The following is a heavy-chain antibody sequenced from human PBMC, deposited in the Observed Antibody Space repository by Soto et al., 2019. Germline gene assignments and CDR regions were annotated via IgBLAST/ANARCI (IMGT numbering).Heavy chain of an antibody. CDR1: GGSISSYY. D-gene: IGHD1-26*01. J-gene: IGHJ4*02. V-gene: IGHV4-59*08. CDR3: ARARVGASSFDY. Sequence: QVQLQESGPGLVKPSETLSLTCTVSGGSISSYYWSWIRQPPGKGLEWIGYIYYSGSTNYNPSLKGRVTMSVATPKTPFSLKLRSVTAADTPVYYWARARVGASSFDYWGQGTLVTVSS. CDR2: IYYSGST.